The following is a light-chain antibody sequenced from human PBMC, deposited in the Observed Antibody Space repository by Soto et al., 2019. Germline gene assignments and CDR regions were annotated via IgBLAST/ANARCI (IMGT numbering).Light chain of an antibody. J-gene: IGLJ1*01. CDR3: QSYDSSLRGYV. CDR2: GNS. Sequence: QSVLTQPPSVSGAPGQRVTISCTGRSSNIGGGYDVHWYHQVPGTAPKLLIYGNSNRPSGVPDRFSGSKSGTSASLAITGLQAEYEADYFCQSYDSSLRGYVFGTGTKVTVL. CDR1: SSNIGGGYD. V-gene: IGLV1-40*01.